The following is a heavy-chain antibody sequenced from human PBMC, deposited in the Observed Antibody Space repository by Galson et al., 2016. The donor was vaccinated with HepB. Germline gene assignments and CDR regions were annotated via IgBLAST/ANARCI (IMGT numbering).Heavy chain of an antibody. V-gene: IGHV3-13*04. CDR2: IGSDGGT. CDR3: ARIFYDRLTRDYYGMDV. D-gene: IGHD3-9*01. CDR1: GFSFSTYD. J-gene: IGHJ6*02. Sequence: SLRLSCAGSGFSFSTYDMHWVRQATGKGLEWVSAIGSDGGTYYSGSVKGRFTISRDNAKNSLYLQMDSLRDGDTAVYYCARIFYDRLTRDYYGMDVWGQGTTGTGS.